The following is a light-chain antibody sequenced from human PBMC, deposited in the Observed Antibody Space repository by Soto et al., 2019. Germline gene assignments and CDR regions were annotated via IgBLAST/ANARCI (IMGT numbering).Light chain of an antibody. Sequence: EIVMTQSPATLSVSPGETVTLSCRASQSISNSLAWYQQRLGQAPRLLIFGPSDRAADIPARFSGSGSGTDLTLTISRLEPEDFAVYYCQQYNNWPPLTFGGGTKVDIK. CDR3: QQYNNWPPLT. J-gene: IGKJ4*01. CDR1: QSISNS. CDR2: GPS. V-gene: IGKV3D-15*01.